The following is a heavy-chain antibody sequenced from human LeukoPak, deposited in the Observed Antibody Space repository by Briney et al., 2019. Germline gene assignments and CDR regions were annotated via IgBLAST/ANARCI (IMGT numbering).Heavy chain of an antibody. CDR2: INHSGST. Sequence: SETLSLTCAVYGGSFSGYYWSWIRQPPGKGLEWIGEINHSGSTNYNPSLKSRVTISVDTSKNQFSLKLSSVIAADTAVYYCARIDRLRYSGVYGMDVWGQGTTVTVSS. D-gene: IGHD6-13*01. CDR1: GGSFSGYY. V-gene: IGHV4-34*01. J-gene: IGHJ6*02. CDR3: ARIDRLRYSGVYGMDV.